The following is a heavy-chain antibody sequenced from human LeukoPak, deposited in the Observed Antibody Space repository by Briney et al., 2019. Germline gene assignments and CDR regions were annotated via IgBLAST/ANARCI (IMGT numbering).Heavy chain of an antibody. CDR3: ATTQGAGPPPFDI. CDR1: GGTFSSYA. J-gene: IGHJ3*02. Sequence: ASVKVSCKASGGTFSSYAISWVRQATGQGLEWMGWMNPNSGNTGYAQKFQGRVTMTRNTSISTAYMELSSLRSEDTAVYYCATTQGAGPPPFDIWGQGTMVTVSS. V-gene: IGHV1-8*02. D-gene: IGHD1-26*01. CDR2: MNPNSGNT.